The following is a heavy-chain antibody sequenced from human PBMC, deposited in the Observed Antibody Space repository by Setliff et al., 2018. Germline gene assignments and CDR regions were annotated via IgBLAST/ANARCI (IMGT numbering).Heavy chain of an antibody. CDR3: ARLPRTVTHFDY. CDR2: IFYSGSS. D-gene: IGHD4-17*01. CDR1: GVSIRSYY. V-gene: IGHV4-59*01. Sequence: LSLTCTVSGVSIRSYYWSWIRQPPGKGLEWIGYIFYSGSSNYNPSLQSRVSISVDTSKNQLSLKLDSLTAADTAVYFCARLPRTVTHFDYWGQGALVTVSS. J-gene: IGHJ4*02.